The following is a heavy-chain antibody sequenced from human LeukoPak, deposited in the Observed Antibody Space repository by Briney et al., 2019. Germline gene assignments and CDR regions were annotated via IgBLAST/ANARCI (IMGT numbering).Heavy chain of an antibody. D-gene: IGHD3-10*01. CDR1: GFTFSSYS. V-gene: IGHV3-21*01. CDR3: ARDRGSVGKYYMDV. Sequence: PGGSLILSCAASGFTFSSYSMNWVRQAPGRGLEWVSSISSSSSYLYYADSEKRRFTISRANDKNSLYMHINSLRADDTAVYYCARDRGSVGKYYMDVWGKGTTVTVSS. J-gene: IGHJ6*03. CDR2: ISSSSSYL.